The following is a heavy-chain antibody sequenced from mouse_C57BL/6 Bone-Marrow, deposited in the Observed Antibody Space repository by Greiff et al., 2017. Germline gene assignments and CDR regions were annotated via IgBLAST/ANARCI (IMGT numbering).Heavy chain of an antibody. V-gene: IGHV1-53*01. CDR3: ARKDYSNFLYWYFDV. CDR2: INPSNGGT. CDR1: GYTFTSYW. J-gene: IGHJ1*03. D-gene: IGHD2-5*01. Sequence: VQLQESGTELVKPGASVKLSCKASGYTFTSYWMHWVKQRPGPGLEWIGNINPSNGGTNYNEKFKSKATLTVDKSSSTAYMQLSSLTSEDSAVYYCARKDYSNFLYWYFDVWGTGTTVTVSS.